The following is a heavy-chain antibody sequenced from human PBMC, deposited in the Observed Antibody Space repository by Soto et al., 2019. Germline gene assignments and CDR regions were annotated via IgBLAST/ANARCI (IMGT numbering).Heavy chain of an antibody. CDR3: ARESPYYDSSGYYAGAFDI. Sequence: SVKVSCKASGGTFSSYAISWVRQAPGQGLEWMGGIIPIFGTANYAQKFQGRVTITADESTSTAYMELSSLRSEDTAVYYCARESPYYDSSGYYAGAFDIWGQGTMVTVS. D-gene: IGHD3-22*01. CDR1: GGTFSSYA. J-gene: IGHJ3*02. CDR2: IIPIFGTA. V-gene: IGHV1-69*13.